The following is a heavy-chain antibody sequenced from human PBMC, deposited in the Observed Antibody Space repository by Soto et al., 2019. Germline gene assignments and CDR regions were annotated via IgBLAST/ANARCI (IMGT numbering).Heavy chain of an antibody. V-gene: IGHV3-30*18. J-gene: IGHJ4*02. Sequence: PGVSLRLSCAASGFTFSSYGMHWVRQAPGKGLEWVAVISYDGSNKYYADSVKGRFTISRDNSKNTLYLQMNSLRAEDTAVYYCEKDMYYYDSSGYSPGEYWGQGNLVTVSS. D-gene: IGHD3-22*01. CDR2: ISYDGSNK. CDR3: EKDMYYYDSSGYSPGEY. CDR1: GFTFSSYG.